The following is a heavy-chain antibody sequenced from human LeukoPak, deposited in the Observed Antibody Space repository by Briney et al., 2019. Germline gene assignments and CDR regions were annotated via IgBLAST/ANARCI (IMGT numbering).Heavy chain of an antibody. CDR1: GFTFSSYG. CDR3: AKDHQTYYYDSSGYYPPDY. CDR2: ISGSGGST. D-gene: IGHD3-22*01. V-gene: IGHV3-23*01. Sequence: PGGSLRLSCAASGFTFSSYGMSWVRQAPGKGLEWVSAISGSGGSTYYADSVKGRFTISRDNSKNTLYLQMNSLRAEDTAVYYCAKDHQTYYYDSSGYYPPDYWGQGTLVTVSS. J-gene: IGHJ4*02.